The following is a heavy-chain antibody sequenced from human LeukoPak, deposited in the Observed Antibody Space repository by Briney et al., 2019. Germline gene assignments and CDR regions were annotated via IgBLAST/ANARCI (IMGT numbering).Heavy chain of an antibody. D-gene: IGHD2-2*01. CDR2: IIPILGIA. V-gene: IGHV1-69*04. J-gene: IGHJ6*03. CDR1: GGTFSSYA. Sequence: SAKVSCKASGGTFSSYAISWVRQAPGQGLEWMGRIIPILGIANYAQKFQGRVTITADKSTSTAYMELSSLRSDDTAVYYCARDMGYCSSTSCYWGYYYYMDVWGKGTTVTVSS. CDR3: ARDMGYCSSTSCYWGYYYYMDV.